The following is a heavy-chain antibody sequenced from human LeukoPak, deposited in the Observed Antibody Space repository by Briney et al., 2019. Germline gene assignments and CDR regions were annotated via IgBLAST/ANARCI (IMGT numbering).Heavy chain of an antibody. CDR2: IYYSGST. J-gene: IGHJ6*03. CDR1: GGSISSYY. D-gene: IGHD6-19*01. V-gene: IGHV4-59*12. CDR3: ARAVAGTSYYYYMDV. Sequence: PSETLSLTCTVSGGSISSYYWSWIRQPPGKGLEWIGYIYYSGSTNYNPSLKSRVTISVDTSKNQFSLKLSSVTAADTAVYYCARAVAGTSYYYYMDVWGKGTTVTISS.